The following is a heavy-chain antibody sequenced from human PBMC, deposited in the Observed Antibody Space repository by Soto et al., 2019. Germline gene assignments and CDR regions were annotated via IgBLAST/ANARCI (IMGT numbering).Heavy chain of an antibody. J-gene: IGHJ4*02. Sequence: PGGSLRLSCAASGFTFSSYSMNWVRQAPGKGLEWVSSISSSSSYIYYADSVKGRFTISRDNAKNSLYLQMNSLRAEDTAVYYCARSVYIAAAGFKWGQGTLVTVSS. CDR3: ARSVYIAAAGFK. CDR2: ISSSSSYI. V-gene: IGHV3-21*01. D-gene: IGHD6-13*01. CDR1: GFTFSSYS.